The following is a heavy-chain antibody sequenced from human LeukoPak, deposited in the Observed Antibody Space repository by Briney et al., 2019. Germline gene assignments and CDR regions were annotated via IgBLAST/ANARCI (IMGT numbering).Heavy chain of an antibody. V-gene: IGHV1-46*01. CDR1: GYTFGTYY. CDR2: INPKTGIT. CDR3: ARGEDIVVVAAATIEY. J-gene: IGHJ4*02. D-gene: IGHD2-15*01. Sequence: ASVKLSCKASGYTFGTYYIHWVRQAPGQGLEWMGIINPKTGITNYAQKFQGRITITRDTSASTVYVDLGSLKSEDTAVYYCARGEDIVVVAAATIEYWGQGALVTVSS.